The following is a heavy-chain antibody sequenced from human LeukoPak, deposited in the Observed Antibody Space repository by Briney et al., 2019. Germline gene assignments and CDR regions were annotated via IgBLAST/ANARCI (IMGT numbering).Heavy chain of an antibody. Sequence: SETLSLTCTVSGGSISSGSYYWSWIRQPAGKGLEWIGRIYTSGSTNYNPSLKSRVTISVDTSKNQFSLKLSSVTAADTAVYYCAGDTDLASYYYYYMDVWGKGATVTVSS. V-gene: IGHV4-61*02. CDR1: GGSISSGSYY. CDR2: IYTSGST. CDR3: AGDTDLASYYYYYMDV. J-gene: IGHJ6*03.